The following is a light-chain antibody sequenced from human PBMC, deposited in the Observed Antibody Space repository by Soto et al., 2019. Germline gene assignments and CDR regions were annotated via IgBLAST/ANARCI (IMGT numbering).Light chain of an antibody. CDR3: QTWGTGIHWV. V-gene: IGLV4-69*01. Sequence: QAVVTQSPSASASLGASVKLTCTLSSGHSNYAVAWHQQQPQKGPRYLMKLNSDGSHSKGDGIPGRFSGSSSGAERYLTISSLQSEDEADYYCQTWGTGIHWVFGGGTKLTVL. CDR2: LNSDGSH. CDR1: SGHSNYA. J-gene: IGLJ3*02.